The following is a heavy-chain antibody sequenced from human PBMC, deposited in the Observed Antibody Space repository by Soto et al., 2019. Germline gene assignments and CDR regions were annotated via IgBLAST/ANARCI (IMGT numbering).Heavy chain of an antibody. J-gene: IGHJ3*02. CDR2: INPSGGST. V-gene: IGHV1-46*01. CDR1: GYTFTSYY. CDR3: ARVTGGGNGVSDAFDI. D-gene: IGHD1-1*01. Sequence: ASVKVSCKASGYTFTSYYMHCVRQAPGQGLEWMGIINPSGGSTSYAQKFQGRVTMTRDTSTSTVYMELSSLRSEDTAVYYCARVTGGGNGVSDAFDIWGQGTMVTVSS.